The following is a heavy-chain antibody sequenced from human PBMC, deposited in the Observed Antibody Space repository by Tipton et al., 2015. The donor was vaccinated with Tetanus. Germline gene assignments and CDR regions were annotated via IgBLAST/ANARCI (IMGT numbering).Heavy chain of an antibody. D-gene: IGHD3-10*01. CDR3: TRANHEFPKKGPFDS. Sequence: PGLVKPSETLSLTCTVSGSSISRSGHYWTWIRQPPGKGLEWLAYISDSGLSNSNYFLKSRITISRDTSRNQFSLKLTSVTAADTAVYYCTRANHEFPKKGPFDSWGQGTLVIVS. J-gene: IGHJ4*02. V-gene: IGHV4-61*08. CDR2: ISDSGLS. CDR1: GSSISRSGHY.